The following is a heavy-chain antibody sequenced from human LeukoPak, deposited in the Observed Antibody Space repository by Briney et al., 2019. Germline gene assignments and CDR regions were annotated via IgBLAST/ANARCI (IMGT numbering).Heavy chain of an antibody. CDR2: ISSSGSSI. J-gene: IGHJ4*02. D-gene: IGHD3-3*01. CDR1: GFTFSDYY. Sequence: KPGGSLRLSCAASGFTFSDYYMSWIRQAPGKGLEWISYISSSGSSIYYADSVKGRFTISRDNAKNSLYLQMNSLRAEDTAVYYCARSLRFLKWLKNFDYWGQGTLVTVSS. V-gene: IGHV3-11*01. CDR3: ARSLRFLKWLKNFDY.